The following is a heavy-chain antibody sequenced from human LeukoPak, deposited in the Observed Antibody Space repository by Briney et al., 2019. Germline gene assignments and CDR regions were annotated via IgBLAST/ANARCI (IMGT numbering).Heavy chain of an antibody. Sequence: GGSLRLSCAASGFTFSDYSMNWVRQAPGKGLGWISYIGIDSGNTNYADSVKGRFTLSGDKAKNSLYLQMNSLRVEDTAVYYCARDYKYAFDNWGQGTLVTVSS. V-gene: IGHV3-48*01. D-gene: IGHD5-24*01. CDR2: IGIDSGNT. J-gene: IGHJ4*02. CDR1: GFTFSDYS. CDR3: ARDYKYAFDN.